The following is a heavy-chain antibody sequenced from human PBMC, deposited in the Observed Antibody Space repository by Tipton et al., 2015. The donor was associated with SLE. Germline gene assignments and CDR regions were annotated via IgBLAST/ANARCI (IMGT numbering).Heavy chain of an antibody. Sequence: QSGAEVKKPGASVKVSCKASGYTFSSYAISWVRQAPGQGLEWMGGIIPIFGTANYAQKFQGRVTITTDESTSTAYMELSSLRSEDTAVYYCASDKSVAGRGGFDYWGQGTLVTVSS. V-gene: IGHV1-69*05. J-gene: IGHJ4*02. CDR3: ASDKSVAGRGGFDY. CDR1: GYTFSSYA. CDR2: IIPIFGTA. D-gene: IGHD6-19*01.